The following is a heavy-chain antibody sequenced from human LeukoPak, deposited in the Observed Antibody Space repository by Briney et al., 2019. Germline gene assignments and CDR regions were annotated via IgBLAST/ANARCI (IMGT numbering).Heavy chain of an antibody. CDR3: ARDTYYYDSSGYYTFMTWFDH. CDR1: GYTFTGYY. J-gene: IGHJ5*02. V-gene: IGHV1-2*02. Sequence: ASVKVSCKASGYTFTGYYMHWVRQAPGQGLEWMVWINPNSDGTNYAQKFQGRVTMTRDTSISTAHMELSRLRSDGTAVYYCARDTYYYDSSGYYTFMTWFDHWGQGTLVTVSS. D-gene: IGHD3-22*01. CDR2: INPNSDGT.